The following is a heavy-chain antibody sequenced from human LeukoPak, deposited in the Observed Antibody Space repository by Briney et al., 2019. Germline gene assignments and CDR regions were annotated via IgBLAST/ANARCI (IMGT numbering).Heavy chain of an antibody. D-gene: IGHD1-26*01. CDR1: GFTFSTYG. CDR2: IRGSGDRT. J-gene: IGHJ6*03. CDR3: AKDSKIVGATFRSYHYMDV. Sequence: GGTLRLSCAASGFTFSTYGMSWVRQAPGKGLEWVSAIRGSGDRTHYADSVKGRFTISRDNSKNTLYLQMNSLRAEDTAVYYCAKDSKIVGATFRSYHYMDVWGKGTAVTVSS. V-gene: IGHV3-23*01.